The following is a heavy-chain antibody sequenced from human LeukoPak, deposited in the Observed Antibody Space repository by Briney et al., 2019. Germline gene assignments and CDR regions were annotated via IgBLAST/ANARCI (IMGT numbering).Heavy chain of an antibody. V-gene: IGHV4-59*08. CDR2: IYYSGST. CDR3: ARVVGSSNWFDP. Sequence: SETLSLTCTVSGGSISSYYWSWIRQPPGKGREWIGYIYYSGSTNYNPSLKSRVTISVDTSKNQFSLNLSSVTAADTAVYYCARVVGSSNWFDPWGQGTLVTVSS. CDR1: GGSISSYY. D-gene: IGHD1-26*01. J-gene: IGHJ5*02.